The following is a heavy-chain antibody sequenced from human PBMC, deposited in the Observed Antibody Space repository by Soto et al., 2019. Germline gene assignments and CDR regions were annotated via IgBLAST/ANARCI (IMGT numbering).Heavy chain of an antibody. CDR3: TSFFQRRGRLFDY. J-gene: IGHJ4*02. Sequence: EVQLVESGGGFVESGGSLRLSCAASGFSFKDAWMTWVRQAPGKGLEWVGRIKSSTDGGTADYGAAVKGRFTMSRDDSKDTLYLHMDGLTREDTGVYYCTSFFQRRGRLFDYWGPGTLVNVSS. V-gene: IGHV3-15*07. CDR1: GFSFKDAW. D-gene: IGHD3-16*01. CDR2: IKSSTDGGTA.